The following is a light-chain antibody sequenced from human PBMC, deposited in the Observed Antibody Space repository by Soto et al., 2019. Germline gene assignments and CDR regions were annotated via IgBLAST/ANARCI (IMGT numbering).Light chain of an antibody. CDR1: SSNIGSNT. V-gene: IGLV1-44*01. CDR2: AND. J-gene: IGLJ1*01. CDR3: AAWDNSLIYV. Sequence: QSVLTQPPSASGTPGQRVTISRSGSSSNIGSNTVNWYQHLPGTAPKLLIHANDQRPSGVPDRFSGSRSGTSASLAISGLQSEDEADYYCAAWDNSLIYVFGTGTKLTVL.